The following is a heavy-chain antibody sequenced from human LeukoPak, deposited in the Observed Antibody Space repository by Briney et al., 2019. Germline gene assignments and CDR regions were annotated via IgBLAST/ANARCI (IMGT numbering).Heavy chain of an antibody. CDR3: ATNGYYCIDV. Sequence: SETLSLTCAVSGGSIGSIEWFSWVRQTPGKGLEWIGESHQTGSTNYNPSLKSRVTISVDKSKNQFSLDFNSATAADTAIYYCATNGYYCIDVWGKGTTVTVSS. CDR1: GGSIGSIEW. CDR2: SHQTGST. J-gene: IGHJ6*03. D-gene: IGHD2-8*01. V-gene: IGHV4-4*02.